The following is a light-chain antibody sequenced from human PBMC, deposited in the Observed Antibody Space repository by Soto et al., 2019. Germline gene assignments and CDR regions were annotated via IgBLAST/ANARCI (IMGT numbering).Light chain of an antibody. J-gene: IGKJ2*01. CDR2: DAS. Sequence: EIVLTQSPATLSLSPGERATLSCRASQSVSSYLGWYQQNPGQAPRLLISDASNRATGIPARFSGSGSGTDFTLTISSLEPEDFAVYYCQQRSKWPYTFGQGTKLEIK. CDR3: QQRSKWPYT. CDR1: QSVSSY. V-gene: IGKV3-11*01.